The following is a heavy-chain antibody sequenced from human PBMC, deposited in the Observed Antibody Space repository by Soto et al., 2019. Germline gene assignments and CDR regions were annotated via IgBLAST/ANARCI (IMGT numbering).Heavy chain of an antibody. Sequence: QVQLVESGGGVVQPGRSLRLSCSASGFIFSTCAMHWVRQVPGQGLEWLAVVSHDGTLYPYADSGRGRFTISRDNSRKMLYLQMNSLRPDDTAVYYCVKDRSDTWAFDNWGQGTLVTVSS. V-gene: IGHV3-30*18. D-gene: IGHD7-27*01. CDR3: VKDRSDTWAFDN. J-gene: IGHJ4*02. CDR2: VSHDGTLY. CDR1: GFIFSTCA.